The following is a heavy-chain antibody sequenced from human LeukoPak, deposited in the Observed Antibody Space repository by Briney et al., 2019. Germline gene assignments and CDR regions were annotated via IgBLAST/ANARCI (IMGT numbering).Heavy chain of an antibody. V-gene: IGHV3-66*01. Sequence: GSLRLSCAASGFTVSSNYMSWVRQAPGKGLEWVSVIYSGGSTYYADSVKGRFTISGDNSKNTLYLQMNSLRAEDTAVYYCASSSRTRYFDYWGQGTLVTVSS. D-gene: IGHD1-7*01. CDR3: ASSSRTRYFDY. CDR2: IYSGGST. J-gene: IGHJ4*02. CDR1: GFTVSSNY.